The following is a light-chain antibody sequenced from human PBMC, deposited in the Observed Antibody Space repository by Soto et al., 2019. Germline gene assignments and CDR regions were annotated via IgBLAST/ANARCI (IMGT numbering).Light chain of an antibody. Sequence: QSVLTQSPSASASLGASVKLTCTLSSGYSTYGIACHQQQPAKGPPSLMKLNSAGSHNKGAGIPDRFSSSSSGAERYLTSSSLQLEDEVDYYCQTWGTGIWVFGGGTKVTVL. V-gene: IGLV4-69*01. J-gene: IGLJ3*02. CDR3: QTWGTGIWV. CDR1: SGYSTYG. CDR2: LNSAGSH.